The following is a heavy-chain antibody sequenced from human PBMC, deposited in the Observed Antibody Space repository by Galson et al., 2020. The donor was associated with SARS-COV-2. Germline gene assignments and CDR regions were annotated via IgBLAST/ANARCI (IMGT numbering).Heavy chain of an antibody. CDR2: MNWNGGSA. V-gene: IGHV3-20*04. J-gene: IGHJ4*02. CDR3: ARDRPVAGSDF. Sequence: GSLRLSCAASGFAFDEYGMSWVRQAPGKGLEWVAGMNWNGGSAGYAGSVQGRFTISRDTATNSLFLQMNSLRTEDTALYYCARDRPVAGSDFWGQGTLVTVSS. CDR1: GFAFDEYG. D-gene: IGHD6-19*01.